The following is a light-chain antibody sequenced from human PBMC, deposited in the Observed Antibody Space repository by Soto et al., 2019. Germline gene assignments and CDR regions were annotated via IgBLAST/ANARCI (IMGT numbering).Light chain of an antibody. V-gene: IGLV1-44*01. CDR1: SSNIGSNS. Sequence: QSVLTQSPSASGTPGQGVTISCSGRSSNIGSNSVSWYQHLPGTAPKLVIYYTSRRPSGVPDRFSGSKSGTSASLAISGLQSEDEADYYCATWDDSLDGYFFGTGTKVTLL. CDR3: ATWDDSLDGYF. CDR2: YTS. J-gene: IGLJ1*01.